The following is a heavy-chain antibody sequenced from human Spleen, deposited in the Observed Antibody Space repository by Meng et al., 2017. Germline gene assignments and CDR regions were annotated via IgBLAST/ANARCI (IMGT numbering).Heavy chain of an antibody. D-gene: IGHD1-1*01. CDR1: GFMFRGYA. CDR2: ISGGSDGTT. V-gene: IGHV3-23*01. J-gene: IGHJ4*02. CDR3: AKDRRGRMEPRDY. Sequence: GGSLRLSCAASGFMFRGYAMTWVRQAPGRGLEWVSSISGGSDGTTYYANSLKGRFTISRDNSKNTLYLQMNSLRVEDTAVYYCAKDRRGRMEPRDYWGQGTLVTVSS.